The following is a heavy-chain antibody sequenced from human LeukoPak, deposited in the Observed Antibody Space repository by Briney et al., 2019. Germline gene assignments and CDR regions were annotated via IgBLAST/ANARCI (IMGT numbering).Heavy chain of an antibody. CDR3: AKDKGEGGGYYMDV. Sequence: GGSLRLSCAASGFTFDDYAMHWVRQAPGKGLEWVSPISWDGGSTYYADSVKGRFTISRDNSKNSLYLQMNSLRAEDTALYYCAKDKGEGGGYYMDVWGKGTTVTVSS. CDR2: ISWDGGST. CDR1: GFTFDDYA. J-gene: IGHJ6*03. D-gene: IGHD2-15*01. V-gene: IGHV3-43D*03.